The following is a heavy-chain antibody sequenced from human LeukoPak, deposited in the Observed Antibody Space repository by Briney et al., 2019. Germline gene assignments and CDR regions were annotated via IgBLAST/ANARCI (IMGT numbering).Heavy chain of an antibody. V-gene: IGHV3-30-3*01. CDR1: GFTLSYAR. CDR3: ARDSYGMDV. Sequence: GGALRHSCAASGFTLSYARMSWVGQAPARGLAGVAVMSYDGSNKYYADSVKGRFTIFRDNSKNTLYLQMNSLRAEDTAVYYCARDSYGMDVWGQGTTVTVSS. CDR2: MSYDGSNK. J-gene: IGHJ6*02.